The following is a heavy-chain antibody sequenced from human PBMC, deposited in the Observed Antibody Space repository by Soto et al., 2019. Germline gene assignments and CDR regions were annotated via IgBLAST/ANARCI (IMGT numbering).Heavy chain of an antibody. CDR3: ARAGIYYDSSGHYFDY. Sequence: SVKVSCKASGGTFSSYAISWVRQAPGEGLEWMGGIIPIFGTANYAQKFQGRVTITADKSTSTAYMELSSLRSEDTAVYYCARAGIYYDSSGHYFDYWGQGTLVTVSS. D-gene: IGHD3-22*01. CDR2: IIPIFGTA. J-gene: IGHJ4*02. V-gene: IGHV1-69*06. CDR1: GGTFSSYA.